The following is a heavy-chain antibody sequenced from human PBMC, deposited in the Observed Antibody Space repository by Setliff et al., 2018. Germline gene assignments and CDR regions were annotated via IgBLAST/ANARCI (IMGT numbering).Heavy chain of an antibody. J-gene: IGHJ5*02. CDR1: GGSVTSHY. CDR3: SRGGGGYHAAS. CDR2: IFYSGDT. V-gene: IGHV4-59*02. D-gene: IGHD2-2*01. Sequence: SETLSLTCAVSGGSVTSHYWGWIRQPPGKGLEWIGFIFYSGDTNSNPSLKSRVTMSVDTSKNHFSLELTSVTAADTAVYYCSRGGGGYHAASWGQGILVTVS.